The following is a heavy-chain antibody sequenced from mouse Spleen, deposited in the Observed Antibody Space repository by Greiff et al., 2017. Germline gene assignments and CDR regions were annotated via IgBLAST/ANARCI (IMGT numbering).Heavy chain of an antibody. J-gene: IGHJ2*01. D-gene: IGHD2-4*01. CDR1: GYSITSGYD. CDR3: ARGWDYDVGY. Sequence: VQLQQSGPGMVKPSQSLSLTCTVTGYSITSGYDWHWIRHFPGNKLEWMGYISYSGSTNYNPSLKSRISITHDTSKNHFFLKLNSVTTEDTATYYCARGWDYDVGYWGQGTTLTVSS. V-gene: IGHV3-1*01. CDR2: ISYSGST.